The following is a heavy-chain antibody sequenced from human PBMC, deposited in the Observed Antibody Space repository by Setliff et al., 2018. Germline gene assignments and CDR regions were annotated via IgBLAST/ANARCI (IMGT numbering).Heavy chain of an antibody. CDR1: GGSISSGPYY. V-gene: IGHV4-61*02. CDR2: LYSSGST. J-gene: IGHJ4*02. Sequence: SLTCTVSGGSISSGPYYWNWFRQPAGKGLEWIGRLYSSGSTNYNPSLKSRATISVDTSKNQFSLKLSSVTAADTAVYYCASTDWGWGYYFDYWGQGTLVTVSS. D-gene: IGHD7-27*01. CDR3: ASTDWGWGYYFDY.